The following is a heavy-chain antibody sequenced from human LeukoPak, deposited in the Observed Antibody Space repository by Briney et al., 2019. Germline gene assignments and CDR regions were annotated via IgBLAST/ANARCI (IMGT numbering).Heavy chain of an antibody. CDR1: GFTVSSNY. CDR2: IYSGGST. D-gene: IGHD3-10*01. V-gene: IGHV3-66*01. CDR3: ARDLGYYALGY. Sequence: GGSLRLSCAASGFTVSSNYMSWVRQAPGKGLEWVSVIYSGGSTYYADSVKGRFTISRDNSKNTLYLQMNSLRAEDTAVYYCARDLGYYALGYWGQGTLVTVSS. J-gene: IGHJ4*02.